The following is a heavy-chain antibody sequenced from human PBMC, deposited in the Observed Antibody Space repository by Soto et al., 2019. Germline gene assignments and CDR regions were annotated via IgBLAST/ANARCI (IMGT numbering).Heavy chain of an antibody. Sequence: PTETLSLTSTVSGGSISSYDWSWIRHPPGKGLEWIGYIYYRVSTNYNPSLKSRLTISADTSKNQFSLKLSSVTAADTAVYYCARRGSGSYSEYFGSWGEGDLVTVSS. J-gene: IGHJ4*02. CDR3: ARRGSGSYSEYFGS. D-gene: IGHD1-26*01. CDR2: IYYRVST. CDR1: GGSISSYD. V-gene: IGHV4-59*01.